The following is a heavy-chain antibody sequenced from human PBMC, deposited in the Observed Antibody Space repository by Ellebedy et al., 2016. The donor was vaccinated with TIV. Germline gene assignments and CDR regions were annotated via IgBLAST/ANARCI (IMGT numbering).Heavy chain of an antibody. CDR1: GFTFSTFD. CDR3: AVGRPNYGDFPS. J-gene: IGHJ5*02. V-gene: IGHV3-23*01. Sequence: GGSLRLXXVASGFTFSTFDMSWVRQAPGKGLEWVSVILGRDGTTHTADSVKGRFTIFKDNSKNTLYLQMNSLRADDTAIYYCAVGRPNYGDFPSWGQGTLVTVSS. CDR2: ILGRDGTT. D-gene: IGHD4-17*01.